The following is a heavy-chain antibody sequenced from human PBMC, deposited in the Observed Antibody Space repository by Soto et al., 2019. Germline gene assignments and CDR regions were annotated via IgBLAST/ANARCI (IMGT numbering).Heavy chain of an antibody. V-gene: IGHV3-23*01. CDR1: AVTFSSYA. CDR3: AKDHRH. CDR2: ISGSGGTT. Sequence: PRGSLRLPCTASAVTFSSYAMRWVRQAPGKGLEWVSAISGSGGTTYYADSVKGRFTISRDNSKNTLYLQLNSLRAKDTAVYYCAKDHRHWGQGTLVTVSS. J-gene: IGHJ4*02.